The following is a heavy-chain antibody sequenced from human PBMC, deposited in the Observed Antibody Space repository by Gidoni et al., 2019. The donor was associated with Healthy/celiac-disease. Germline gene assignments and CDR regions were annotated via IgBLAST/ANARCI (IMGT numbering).Heavy chain of an antibody. V-gene: IGHV5-51*01. Sequence: EVQLVQSGAEVKKPGESLKISCKGSGHSFTSYWLGWVRQMPGKGLEWLGIIYPGDSDTRYSPSFQGQVTISADKSISTAYLQWSSLKASDTAMYYCARQIVVVPAAMRAYNWFDPWGQGTLVTVSS. J-gene: IGHJ5*02. CDR1: GHSFTSYW. CDR3: ARQIVVVPAAMRAYNWFDP. CDR2: IYPGDSDT. D-gene: IGHD2-2*01.